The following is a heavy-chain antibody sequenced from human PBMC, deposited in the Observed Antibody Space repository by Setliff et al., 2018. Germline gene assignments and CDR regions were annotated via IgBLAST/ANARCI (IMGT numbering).Heavy chain of an antibody. CDR3: ARHGRFYDFTDYFPNWFDP. D-gene: IGHD3-22*01. CDR1: GGSVRTSSYY. J-gene: IGHJ5*02. Sequence: PSETLSLTCTVSGGSVRTSSYYWGWIRQSPGKGLEWIGSIYFTGNTYYSPSLKSRVTISADTSKNQFSLKLTPLTATDTAIYYCARHGRFYDFTDYFPNWFDPWGQGTLVTVSS. V-gene: IGHV4-39*01. CDR2: IYFTGNT.